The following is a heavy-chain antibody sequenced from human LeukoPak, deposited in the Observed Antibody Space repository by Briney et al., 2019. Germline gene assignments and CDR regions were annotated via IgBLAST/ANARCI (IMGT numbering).Heavy chain of an antibody. CDR2: VNHSGST. CDR1: GGSFSGYY. D-gene: IGHD2-15*01. J-gene: IGHJ4*02. CDR3: ARGGGYCSGGSCYDDY. Sequence: SETLSLTCAVYGGSFSGYYWGWIRQPPGKGLEWIGEVNHSGSTNYNPSLKSRVPISVDTSKNQFSLKLSSVTAADTAVYYCARGGGYCSGGSCYDDYWGQGTLVTVSS. V-gene: IGHV4-34*01.